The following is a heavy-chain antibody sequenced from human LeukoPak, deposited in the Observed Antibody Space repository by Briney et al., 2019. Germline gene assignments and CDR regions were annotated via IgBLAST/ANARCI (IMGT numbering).Heavy chain of an antibody. J-gene: IGHJ4*02. Sequence: SETLSLTCSVAGDSIISYYWSWSRQPAGKGLEWIGRIYTSGSTNYNPSLKSRVTMSVDTSKNQFSLKLSSVTAADTAAYYCARWGDYCDYWGQGTLVTVSS. D-gene: IGHD3-16*01. CDR1: GDSIISYY. V-gene: IGHV4-4*07. CDR3: ARWGDYCDY. CDR2: IYTSGST.